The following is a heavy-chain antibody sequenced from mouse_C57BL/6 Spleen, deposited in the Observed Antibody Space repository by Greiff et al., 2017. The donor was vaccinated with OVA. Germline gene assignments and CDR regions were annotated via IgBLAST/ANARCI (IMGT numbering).Heavy chain of an antibody. V-gene: IGHV2-2*01. D-gene: IGHD5-5*01. CDR3: ASYQFLYFDY. J-gene: IGHJ2*01. CDR2: IWSGGST. CDR1: GFSLTSYG. Sequence: QVQLKQSGPGLVQPSQSLSITCTVSGFSLTSYGVHWVRQSPGKGLEWLGVIWSGGSTDDNAAFISRMSISKDNSKSQVFWTMNSLQADDTAIYYCASYQFLYFDYWGQSTTLTVSS.